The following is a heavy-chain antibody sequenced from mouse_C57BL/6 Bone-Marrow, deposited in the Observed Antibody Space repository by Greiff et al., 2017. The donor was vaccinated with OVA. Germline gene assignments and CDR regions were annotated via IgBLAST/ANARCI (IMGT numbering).Heavy chain of an antibody. CDR2: IYPGSGST. Sequence: VQLHQSGAELVKPGASVQMSCKASGYTFTSYWITWVKQRPGQGLEWIGDIYPGSGSTNYNEKFQCKATLTVDTSSSTAYMQLSSLTSYDSSVYYCARFGYYAMDYWGQGTSVTVSS. J-gene: IGHJ4*01. V-gene: IGHV1-55*01. CDR3: ARFGYYAMDY. CDR1: GYTFTSYW.